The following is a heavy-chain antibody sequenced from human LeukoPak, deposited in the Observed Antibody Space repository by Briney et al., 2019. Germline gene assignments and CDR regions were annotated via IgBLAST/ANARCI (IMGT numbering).Heavy chain of an antibody. J-gene: IGHJ4*02. D-gene: IGHD5-18*01. V-gene: IGHV3-23*01. Sequence: PGGSLRLSCAASGFTFSSYAMGWVRQAPGKGLVWVSAITASGGNTYYADSVKGRFTISRDNSKNTLYLQVNSLRAEDTAVYYCAKGNGYSYGRYYFDSWGQGTLVTVSS. CDR2: ITASGGNT. CDR1: GFTFSSYA. CDR3: AKGNGYSYGRYYFDS.